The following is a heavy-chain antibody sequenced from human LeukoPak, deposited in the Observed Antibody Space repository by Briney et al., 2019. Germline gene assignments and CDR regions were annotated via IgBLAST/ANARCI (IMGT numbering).Heavy chain of an antibody. CDR1: GFTFSSYS. D-gene: IGHD2-2*01. CDR3: ARGGNLYCSATSCYDFDY. V-gene: IGHV3-21*01. CDR2: ISSSSSYI. Sequence: GGSLRLSCAASGFTFSSYSLNWVRQAPGKGLEWVSSISSSSSYIYYADSVKGRFTISRDNAKNSLYLQINSLRAEDTAVYYCARGGNLYCSATSCYDFDYWGQGTLVTVSS. J-gene: IGHJ4*02.